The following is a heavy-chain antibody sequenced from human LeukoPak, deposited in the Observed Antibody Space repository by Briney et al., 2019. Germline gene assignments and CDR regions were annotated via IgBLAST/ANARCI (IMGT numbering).Heavy chain of an antibody. CDR2: FYTSENT. CDR3: ARDDSGIAAAGVY. Sequence: SETLSLTCTVSGGSISSYYWSWIRQPAGKGLEWIGRFYTSENTNYNPSLKSRVTISIDTSKNQFSLKLNSVTAADTAVYYCARDDSGIAAAGVYWGQGTLVTVSS. J-gene: IGHJ4*02. V-gene: IGHV4-4*07. CDR1: GGSISSYY. D-gene: IGHD6-13*01.